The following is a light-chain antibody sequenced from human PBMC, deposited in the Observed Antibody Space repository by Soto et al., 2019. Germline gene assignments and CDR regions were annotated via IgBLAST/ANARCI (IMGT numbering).Light chain of an antibody. CDR1: QSISRS. J-gene: IGKJ3*01. CDR2: DAS. CDR3: QQYQSYFLP. V-gene: IGKV1-5*01. Sequence: DIQMTQSPSTLSASVGDRVTITCRASQSISRSLAWYQQKSVKAPKLLIYDASSLESGVPSRFSGSGFGTEFTLTLSGLQPVDFGTYYCQQYQSYFLPFGPGTTVDMK.